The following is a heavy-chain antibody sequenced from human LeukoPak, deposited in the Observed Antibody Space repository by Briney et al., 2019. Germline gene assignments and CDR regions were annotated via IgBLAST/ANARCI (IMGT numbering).Heavy chain of an antibody. D-gene: IGHD3-9*01. V-gene: IGHV3-33*01. Sequence: GGSLRLSCVASGFTFDIHGMHWVRQAPGKGLEWVAVMWYDGSNKYYGDSVKGRFTISRDNSKNTLYLHMNSLRVEDTAMYYCARDLNAYYDILTGYYIAGGALDYWGQGTLVTVSS. CDR3: ARDLNAYYDILTGYYIAGGALDY. CDR1: GFTFDIHG. CDR2: MWYDGSNK. J-gene: IGHJ4*02.